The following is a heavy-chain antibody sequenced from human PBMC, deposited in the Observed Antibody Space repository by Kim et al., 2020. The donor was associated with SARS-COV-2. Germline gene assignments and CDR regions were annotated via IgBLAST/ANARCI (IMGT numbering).Heavy chain of an antibody. CDR1: GFTFSSYA. Sequence: GGSLRLSCAASGFTFSSYAMSWVRQAPGKGLEWVSAISGSGGSTYYADSVKGRFTISRDISKNTLYLQMNSLRAEDTAVYYCAKAPRGSSSWYPLVDYWGQRTLVTVSS. CDR3: AKAPRGSSSWYPLVDY. CDR2: ISGSGGST. V-gene: IGHV3-23*01. J-gene: IGHJ4*02. D-gene: IGHD6-13*01.